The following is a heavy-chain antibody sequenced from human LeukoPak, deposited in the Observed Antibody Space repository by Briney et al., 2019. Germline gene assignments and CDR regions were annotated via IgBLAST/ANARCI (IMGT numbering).Heavy chain of an antibody. CDR1: GFTFSSYW. Sequence: GGSLRLSCAASGFTFSSYWMSWVRQAPGKGXXXXXXXKGSEEYYVDSVQGRFTISRDNAKNSVYLQMNSLRVDDTAVYYCTRWARYCSEGSCYSWFDPWGQGTLVTVSS. D-gene: IGHD2-15*01. V-gene: IGHV3-7*01. CDR2: XKGSEE. J-gene: IGHJ5*02. CDR3: TRWARYCSEGSCYSWFDP.